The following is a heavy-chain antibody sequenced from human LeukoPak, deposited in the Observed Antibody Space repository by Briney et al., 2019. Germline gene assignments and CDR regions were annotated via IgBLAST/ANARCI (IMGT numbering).Heavy chain of an antibody. D-gene: IGHD2-2*01. V-gene: IGHV3-30*02. CDR2: IRYDGSNK. Sequence: GGSLRLSRAASGFTFSSYGMHWVRQAPGKGLEWVAFIRYDGSNKYYADSAKGRFTISRDNSKNTLYLQMNSLRAEDTAVYYCARGPVVVPAAMGHDAFDIWGQGTMVTVSS. CDR3: ARGPVVVPAAMGHDAFDI. J-gene: IGHJ3*02. CDR1: GFTFSSYG.